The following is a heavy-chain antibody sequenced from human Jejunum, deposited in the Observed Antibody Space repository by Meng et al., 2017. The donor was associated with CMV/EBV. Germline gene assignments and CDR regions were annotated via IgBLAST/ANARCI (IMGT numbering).Heavy chain of an antibody. J-gene: IGHJ5*02. CDR1: GGSNNNYY. D-gene: IGHD3-3*01. Sequence: QGLLQKSDPGLGTSSEPLSRTCTVSGGSNNNYYWSWIRQSDGKGPEWIGRFYSSDTYHYHPSLNSRVTMSLDTSTNQVVLTMTNMDPVDTATYYCAHSPNFWSDDSWFNPWGQGTLVTVSS. CDR3: AHSPNFWSDDSWFNP. V-gene: IGHV4-4*07. CDR2: FYSSDTY.